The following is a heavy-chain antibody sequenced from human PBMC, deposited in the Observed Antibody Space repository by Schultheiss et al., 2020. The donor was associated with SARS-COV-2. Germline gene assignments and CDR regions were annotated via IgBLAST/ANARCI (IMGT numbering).Heavy chain of an antibody. Sequence: GGSLRLSCAASGFTYSSYAMSWVRQAPGKGLEWVSAISGSGGSTYYADSVKGRFTISRDNSKNTLYLQMNSLRGDDTAIYYCAKGLMITSSDSWGQGTLVTVSS. V-gene: IGHV3-23*01. CDR3: AKGLMITSSDS. D-gene: IGHD1-20*01. J-gene: IGHJ4*02. CDR1: GFTYSSYA. CDR2: ISGSGGST.